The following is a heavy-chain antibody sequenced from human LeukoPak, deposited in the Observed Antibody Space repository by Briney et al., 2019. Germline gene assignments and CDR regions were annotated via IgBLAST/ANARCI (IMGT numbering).Heavy chain of an antibody. V-gene: IGHV3-30-3*01. D-gene: IGHD1-14*01. J-gene: IGHJ4*02. CDR3: ARDGRYNRNLYYFDY. Sequence: GVSLRLSCAASGFTFSSYAMHWVRQAPGKGLEWVAVISYDGSNKYYADSVKGRFTISRDNSKNTLYLQMNSLRAEDTAVYYCARDGRYNRNLYYFDYWGQGTLVTVSS. CDR1: GFTFSSYA. CDR2: ISYDGSNK.